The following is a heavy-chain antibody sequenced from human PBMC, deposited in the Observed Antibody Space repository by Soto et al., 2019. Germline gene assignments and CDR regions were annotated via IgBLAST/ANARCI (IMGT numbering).Heavy chain of an antibody. J-gene: IGHJ6*02. V-gene: IGHV3-21*01. CDR1: GFTFSSYS. D-gene: IGHD2-2*01. CDR3: ARDRLYCSSTSCYSYYYYGMDV. CDR2: ISSSSSYI. Sequence: GGSLRLSCAASGFTFSSYSMNWVRQAPGKGLEWVSSISSSSSYIYYADSVKGRFTISRDNAKNSLYLQMNSLRAEDTAVYYCARDRLYCSSTSCYSYYYYGMDVWGQGTTVAV.